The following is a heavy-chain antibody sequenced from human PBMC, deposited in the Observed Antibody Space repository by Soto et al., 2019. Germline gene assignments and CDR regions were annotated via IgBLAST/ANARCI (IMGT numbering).Heavy chain of an antibody. Sequence: QVQLVQSGAEVKKPGASVKVSCKASGYTFTSYGISWVRQAPGQGLEWMGWISAYNGNTKYAQKVQGRVTMTTDTSTNTAYMDLRSLRSDDTAVYYCATDNPPFDPWGQGTLVTVSS. J-gene: IGHJ5*02. CDR1: GYTFTSYG. V-gene: IGHV1-18*01. CDR2: ISAYNGNT. CDR3: ATDNPPFDP.